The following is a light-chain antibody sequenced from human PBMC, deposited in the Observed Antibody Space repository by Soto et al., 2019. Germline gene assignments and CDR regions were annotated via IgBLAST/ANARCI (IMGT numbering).Light chain of an antibody. CDR3: QSYDSSLSGYV. V-gene: IGLV1-40*01. Sequence: QPVLTQPPSVSGAPGQRVTISCTGTSSNIGASYDVHWYQHLPGTAPKLLISGNSNRPSGVPDRFSGSKSGTSASLAITGLQAEDEADYYCQSYDSSLSGYVFGTGTKLTVL. CDR2: GNS. CDR1: SSNIGASYD. J-gene: IGLJ1*01.